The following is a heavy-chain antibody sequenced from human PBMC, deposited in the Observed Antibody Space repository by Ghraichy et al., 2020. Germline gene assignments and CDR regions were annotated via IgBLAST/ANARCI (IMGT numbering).Heavy chain of an antibody. J-gene: IGHJ6*02. CDR1: GFTFSTYW. Sequence: GESLNISCAASGFTFSTYWMHWVRQAPEKGLEWVSAISGDSNYKYYADSVKGRFTISRDSAKNSLYLQMNSLRAEDTAVYYCARIVLTAPYGLDVWGQGTTVTVSS. V-gene: IGHV3-21*01. CDR3: ARIVLTAPYGLDV. D-gene: IGHD4/OR15-4a*01. CDR2: ISGDSNYK.